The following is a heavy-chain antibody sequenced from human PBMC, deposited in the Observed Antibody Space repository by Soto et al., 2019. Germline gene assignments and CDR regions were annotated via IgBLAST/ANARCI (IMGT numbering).Heavy chain of an antibody. D-gene: IGHD4-17*01. CDR2: ISYDGSNK. V-gene: IGHV3-30*18. Sequence: GGSLRLSCAASGFTFSSYGMHWVRQAPGKGLEWVAVISYDGSNKYYADSVKGRFTISRDNSKNTLYLQMNSLRAEDTAVYYCAKSLRWTTTSPPFDPSGQGTLVTVSS. CDR3: AKSLRWTTTSPPFDP. CDR1: GFTFSSYG. J-gene: IGHJ5*02.